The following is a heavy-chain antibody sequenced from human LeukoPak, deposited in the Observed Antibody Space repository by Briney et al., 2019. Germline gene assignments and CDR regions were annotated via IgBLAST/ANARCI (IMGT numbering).Heavy chain of an antibody. CDR2: IFYTGST. Sequence: PSETLSLTCSVSGGSISNSSYYCGWIRQSPGKGLEWIGSIFYTGSTYYSPSLKSRVTISLDKSKNQLSLNLRSVTAADTAMYFCVRDNRLRGSYYYGMDVWGQGTTVTVSS. J-gene: IGHJ6*02. V-gene: IGHV4-39*07. CDR1: GGSISNSSYY. CDR3: VRDNRLRGSYYYGMDV. D-gene: IGHD3-16*01.